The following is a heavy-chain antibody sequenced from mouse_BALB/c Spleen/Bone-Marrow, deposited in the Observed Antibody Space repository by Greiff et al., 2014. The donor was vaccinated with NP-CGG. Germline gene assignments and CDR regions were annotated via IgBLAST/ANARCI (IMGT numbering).Heavy chain of an antibody. D-gene: IGHD2-14*01. CDR1: GFNIKDTY. Sequence: EVQLQQSGAELVKPGASVKLSCSASGFNIKDTYLHWVKQRPEQGLDWIGRIDPAIFTKYDPKFQGKATITADTSSNTAYLHLSSLTSEDTAVYYCASYRYGWYFDVWGAGTTVTVFS. V-gene: IGHV14-3*02. J-gene: IGHJ1*01. CDR2: IDPAIFT. CDR3: ASYRYGWYFDV.